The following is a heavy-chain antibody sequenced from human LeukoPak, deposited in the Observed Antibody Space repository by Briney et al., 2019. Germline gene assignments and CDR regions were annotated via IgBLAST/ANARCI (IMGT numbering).Heavy chain of an antibody. Sequence: GGSLRLSCAASEFTFSIFAVSWVRQAPGKGLEWGSAISGSGGSTYYADSVKGRFTISRDNSKNTLYLQMNSLRAEDTAVYYCAKSPAVDAAFDIWGQGTMVTVSS. V-gene: IGHV3-23*01. D-gene: IGHD4-23*01. CDR1: EFTFSIFA. J-gene: IGHJ3*02. CDR3: AKSPAVDAAFDI. CDR2: ISGSGGST.